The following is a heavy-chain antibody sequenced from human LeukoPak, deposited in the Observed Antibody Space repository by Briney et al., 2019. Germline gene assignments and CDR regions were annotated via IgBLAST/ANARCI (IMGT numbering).Heavy chain of an antibody. Sequence: GASVKVSCKVSGYTLTELSMHWVRQAPGQGLEWMGIINPSGGSTSYAQKFQGRVTMTRDTSTSTVYMELSSLRSEDTAVYYCASVVGARGAFDIWGQGTMVTVSS. V-gene: IGHV1-46*01. CDR3: ASVVGARGAFDI. CDR1: GYTLTELS. CDR2: INPSGGST. D-gene: IGHD1-26*01. J-gene: IGHJ3*02.